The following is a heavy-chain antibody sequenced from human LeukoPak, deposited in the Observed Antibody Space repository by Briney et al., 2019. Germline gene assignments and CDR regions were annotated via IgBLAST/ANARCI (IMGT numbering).Heavy chain of an antibody. CDR3: ARVAVRFGEFDHFDY. J-gene: IGHJ4*02. V-gene: IGHV4-30-2*01. D-gene: IGHD3-10*01. CDR2: IYHSGST. CDR1: GGSISSGGYS. Sequence: SQTLSLTCAVSGGSISSGGYSWSWIRQPPGKGLEWIGYIYHSGSTYYNPSLKSRVTISVDRSKNQFSPKLSSVTAADTAVYYCARVAVRFGEFDHFDYWGQGTLVTVSS.